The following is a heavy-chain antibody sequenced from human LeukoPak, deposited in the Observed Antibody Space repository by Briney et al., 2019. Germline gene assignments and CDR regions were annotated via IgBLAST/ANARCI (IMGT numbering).Heavy chain of an antibody. V-gene: IGHV1-18*01. CDR1: GYTFRIYD. D-gene: IGHD6-19*01. CDR2: ISPNNGNT. CDR3: ARDRDSSCWHVADY. J-gene: IGHJ4*02. Sequence: GASVKVSCTASGYTFRIYDITRVRQAPGQGLEWMGWISPNNGNTNYAQKFQGRVTMTTDTPTSTAYMEMRSLRSDDTAVYYCARDRDSSCWHVADYWGQGTLVTVSS.